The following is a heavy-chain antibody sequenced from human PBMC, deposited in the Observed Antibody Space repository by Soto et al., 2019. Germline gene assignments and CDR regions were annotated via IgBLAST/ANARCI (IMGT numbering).Heavy chain of an antibody. CDR3: ARLCYDSSGDTSGYYYYGMDV. J-gene: IGHJ6*02. Sequence: PSETLSLTCAVSGGSISSGGYSWSWIRQPPGKGLEWIGYIYHSGSTYYNPSLKSRVTISVDRSKNQFSLKLSSVTAADTAVYYCARLCYDSSGDTSGYYYYGMDVWGQGTTVTVSS. V-gene: IGHV4-30-2*01. CDR1: GGSISSGGYS. CDR2: IYHSGST. D-gene: IGHD3-22*01.